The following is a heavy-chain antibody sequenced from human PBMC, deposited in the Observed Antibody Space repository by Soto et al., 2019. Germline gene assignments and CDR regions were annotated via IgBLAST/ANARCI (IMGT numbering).Heavy chain of an antibody. V-gene: IGHV1-2*04. Sequence: QVQLVQSGAEVRKPGASVKVSCKTSGYTFTDYYLQWVRQAPGQGLEWMGWIHPNSGRTLYAQKFQGWVTLTRDTXXRXAXTGLSSLTSDDTGVYYCARDGRLAVTNPYYYHGLDVWGQGTPVTVSS. CDR3: ARDGRLAVTNPYYYHGLDV. J-gene: IGHJ6*02. CDR1: GYTFTDYY. D-gene: IGHD4-17*01. CDR2: IHPNSGRT.